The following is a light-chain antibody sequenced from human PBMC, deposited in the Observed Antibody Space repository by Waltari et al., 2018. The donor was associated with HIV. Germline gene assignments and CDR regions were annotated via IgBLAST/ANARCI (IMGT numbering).Light chain of an antibody. CDR1: SGSMASNL. J-gene: IGLJ3*02. Sequence: NFMLTQPHSVSESPGKTVTISCTGSSGSMASNLVQWYQQRPGSAPTTVIYEHNQRPSGVPDRFSGSIDSSSNSASLTISGLKTEDEADYYCQSYDSITWVFGGGTKLTVL. CDR3: QSYDSITWV. CDR2: EHN. V-gene: IGLV6-57*02.